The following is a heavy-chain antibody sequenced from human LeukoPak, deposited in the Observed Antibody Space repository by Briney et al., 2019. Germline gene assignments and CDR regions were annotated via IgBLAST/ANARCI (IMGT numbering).Heavy chain of an antibody. J-gene: IGHJ4*02. Sequence: ASVKVSCKASGGTFSSYAISWVRQAPGQGLEWMGGIIPIFGTANYAQKFQGRVTITADESTSTAYMELSSPRSEDTAVYYCARESGDYYDSSGYFDYWGQGTLVTVSS. D-gene: IGHD3-22*01. CDR3: ARESGDYYDSSGYFDY. V-gene: IGHV1-69*01. CDR1: GGTFSSYA. CDR2: IIPIFGTA.